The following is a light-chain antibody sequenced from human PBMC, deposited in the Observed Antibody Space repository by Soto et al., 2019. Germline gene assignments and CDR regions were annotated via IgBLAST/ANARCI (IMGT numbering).Light chain of an antibody. CDR2: WAS. V-gene: IGKV4-1*01. CDR1: QSVLYSSNNKNY. J-gene: IGKJ4*01. CDR3: QQYYSSPLT. Sequence: DIVMTQSPDSLAVSLGERATINCKSSQSVLYSSNNKNYLAWYQQKPGQPPKLLIYWASTRESGVPDRFSGGGSGTDFTLTISSLQADDVAVYYGQQYYSSPLTFGGGTKVEIK.